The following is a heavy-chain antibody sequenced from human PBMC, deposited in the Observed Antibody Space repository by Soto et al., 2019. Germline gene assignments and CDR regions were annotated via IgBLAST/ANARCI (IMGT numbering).Heavy chain of an antibody. Sequence: PGGSLRLSCAASGFTFSSYSMNWVRQAPGKGLEWVSYISSSSSYIYYADSVKGRFTISRDNAKNSLYLQMNSLRAEDTAVYYCARDGQLESIIDYWGQGTLVTVSS. V-gene: IGHV3-21*04. CDR3: ARDGQLESIIDY. CDR2: ISSSSSYI. CDR1: GFTFSSYS. D-gene: IGHD1-1*01. J-gene: IGHJ4*02.